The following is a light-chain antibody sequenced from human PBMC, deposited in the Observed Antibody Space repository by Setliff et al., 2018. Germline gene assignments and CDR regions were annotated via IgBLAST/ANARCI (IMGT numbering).Light chain of an antibody. J-gene: IGLJ1*01. CDR3: CSYAGNSLYV. CDR2: EVS. V-gene: IGLV2-23*02. Sequence: QSALTQPASVSGSRGQSITTACTGTSSDIGNYDLVSWYQHSPGEAPKLLIYEVSERPSGVSNRFSGSKSGNTASLTISGLQAEDGADYSCCSYAGNSLYVFGTGTKVTVL. CDR1: SSDIGNYDL.